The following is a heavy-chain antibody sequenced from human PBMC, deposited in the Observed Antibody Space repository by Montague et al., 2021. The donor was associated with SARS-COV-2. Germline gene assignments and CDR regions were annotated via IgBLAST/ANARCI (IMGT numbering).Heavy chain of an antibody. J-gene: IGHJ6*03. Sequence: SETLSLTCAVYGGSFSGHYWSWICQPPGKGLEWIGEINNSRSTNYNPSLKSRVTISVDTSKNQFSLKLHSVTAADTAVYYCARGRIEVSMIVVVLTGASYYMDVWGKGTTVTVSS. V-gene: IGHV4-34*01. CDR1: GGSFSGHY. D-gene: IGHD3-22*01. CDR2: INNSRST. CDR3: ARGRIEVSMIVVVLTGASYYMDV.